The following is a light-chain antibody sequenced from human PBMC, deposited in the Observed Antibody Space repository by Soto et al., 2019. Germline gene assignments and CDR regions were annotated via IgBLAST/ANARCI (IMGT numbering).Light chain of an antibody. CDR3: CSYAGSIVV. V-gene: IGLV2-23*01. Sequence: QSALTQPASVSGSPGQSITISCTGTSSDVGSYNLVSWYQQHPGKAPKLMIYEGSKRTSGVSNRFSGSKSGNTASLTISGLQAEDEADYYCCSYAGSIVVFGGGTKLTVL. CDR1: SSDVGSYNL. CDR2: EGS. J-gene: IGLJ2*01.